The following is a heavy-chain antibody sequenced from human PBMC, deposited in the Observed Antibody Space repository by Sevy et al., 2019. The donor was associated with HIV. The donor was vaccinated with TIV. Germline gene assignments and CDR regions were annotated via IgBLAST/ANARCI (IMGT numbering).Heavy chain of an antibody. J-gene: IGHJ3*02. Sequence: SETLSLTCKVSGGSIINSNYYWGWIRQPPGKGLECIGSIYYSGSTYYNPSLKSRVTISVDSSKNQFSLKLSSVTAADTAVYYCATPPVGSGSYLGALDIWGQGTMVTVSS. D-gene: IGHD1-26*01. CDR3: ATPPVGSGSYLGALDI. V-gene: IGHV4-39*01. CDR2: IYYSGST. CDR1: GGSIINSNYY.